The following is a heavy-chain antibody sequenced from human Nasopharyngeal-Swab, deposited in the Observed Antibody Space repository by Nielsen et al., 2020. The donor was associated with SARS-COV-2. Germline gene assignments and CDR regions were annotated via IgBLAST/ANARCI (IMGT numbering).Heavy chain of an antibody. CDR2: ISSSSSYI. D-gene: IGHD1-26*01. Sequence: GASLKISCAASGFTFNNYNFNWVRQAPGKGLEWVSSISSSSSYIYYADSVKGRFTISRDNAKNSLYLQMNSLRADDTAVYFCARIAGRGSIYYYYMDVWGTGTTVTVSS. CDR1: GFTFNNYN. J-gene: IGHJ6*03. V-gene: IGHV3-21*01. CDR3: ARIAGRGSIYYYYMDV.